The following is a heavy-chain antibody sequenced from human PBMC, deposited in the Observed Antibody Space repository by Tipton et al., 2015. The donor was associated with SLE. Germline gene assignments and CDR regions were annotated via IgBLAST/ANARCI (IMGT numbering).Heavy chain of an antibody. CDR3: ARGGGSYYDY. CDR2: IYSSGST. Sequence: TLSLTCTVSGGSISGYYWSWIRQPAGKGLEWIGRIYSSGSTIYNPSLKSRLTLSLDISNNQFSLRVRSVTAADTAVYYCARGGGSYYDYWGQGRLVTVSS. V-gene: IGHV4-4*07. CDR1: GGSISGYY. D-gene: IGHD1-26*01. J-gene: IGHJ4*02.